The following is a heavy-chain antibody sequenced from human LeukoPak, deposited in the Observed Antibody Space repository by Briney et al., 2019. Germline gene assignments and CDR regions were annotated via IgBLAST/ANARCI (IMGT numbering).Heavy chain of an antibody. CDR2: INHSGST. V-gene: IGHV4-34*01. J-gene: IGHJ5*02. CDR1: GGSFSGYY. CDR3: VRGRYSSGWFKDKNWFDP. Sequence: SETLSLTCAVYGGSFSGYYWSWIRQPPGKGLEWIGEINHSGSTNYNPSLKSRVTISVDTSKNQFSLELSSVTAADTAVYYCVRGRYSSGWFKDKNWFDPWGQGIPVTVSS. D-gene: IGHD6-19*01.